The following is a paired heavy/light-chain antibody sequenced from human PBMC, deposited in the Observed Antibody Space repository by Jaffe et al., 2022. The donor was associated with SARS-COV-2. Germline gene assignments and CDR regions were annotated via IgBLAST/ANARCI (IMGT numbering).Light chain of an antibody. CDR3: QSYDTSLSGWV. CDR1: SSNIGAGYH. Sequence: QSVLTQPPSVSGAPGQRVTISCAGSSSNIGAGYHVHWYQHLPGTAPKLLIHTNNYRPSGVPDRFSGSKSGTSASLAISGLQAEDEADYYCQSYDTSLSGWVFGGGTKLTVL. V-gene: IGLV1-40*01. J-gene: IGLJ3*02. CDR2: TNN.
Heavy chain of an antibody. D-gene: IGHD3-10*01. CDR2: IYYSGST. CDR3: ARHSDFYGLGSYQNWFDS. J-gene: IGHJ5*01. Sequence: QVQLQESGPGLVKPSQTLSLTCTVSGGSISSGGYYWNWIRQHPGKGLEWIGYIYYSGSTYYNPSLKSRLTISVDTSKNQFSLKLSSVSAADTAIYYCARHSDFYGLGSYQNWFDSWGQGTLVIVSS. CDR1: GGSISSGGYY. V-gene: IGHV4-31*03.